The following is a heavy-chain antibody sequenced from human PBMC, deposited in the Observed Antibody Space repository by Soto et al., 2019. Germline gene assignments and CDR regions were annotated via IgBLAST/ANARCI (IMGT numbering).Heavy chain of an antibody. CDR3: AREQDYGDYLFDY. Sequence: SETLSLTCTVSGGSISSGGYYWSWIRQHPGKGLEWIGYIYYSGSTYYNPSLKSRVTISVDTSKNQFSLKLSSVTAADTAVYYCAREQDYGDYLFDYWGQGTLVTVSS. J-gene: IGHJ4*02. CDR1: GGSISSGGYY. V-gene: IGHV4-31*03. D-gene: IGHD4-17*01. CDR2: IYYSGST.